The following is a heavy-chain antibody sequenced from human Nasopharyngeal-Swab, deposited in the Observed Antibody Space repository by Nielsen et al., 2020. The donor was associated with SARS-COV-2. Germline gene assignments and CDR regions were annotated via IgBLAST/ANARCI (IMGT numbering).Heavy chain of an antibody. J-gene: IGHJ6*03. V-gene: IGHV5-51*01. CDR3: ARRSAGYSSGWYYYYMDV. CDR2: LYPGDSDT. Sequence: GESLKISCKGSGYSFTSYWIGWVRQMPGKGLEWMGILYPGDSDTRYSPSFQGQVTISADKSISTAYLQWSSLKASDTAMYYCARRSAGYSSGWYYYYMDVWGKGTTVTVSS. D-gene: IGHD6-19*01. CDR1: GYSFTSYW.